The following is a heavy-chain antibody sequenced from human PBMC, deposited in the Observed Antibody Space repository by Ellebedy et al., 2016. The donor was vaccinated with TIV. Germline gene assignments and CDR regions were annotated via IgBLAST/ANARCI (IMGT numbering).Heavy chain of an antibody. J-gene: IGHJ4*02. CDR2: IIPSLGLGTV. V-gene: IGHV1-69*06. D-gene: IGHD6-19*01. CDR3: ATVVAGAGQFDH. CDR1: GGTFSSYA. Sequence: AASVKVSCKSSGGTFSSYAITWVRQAPGQGLEWMGGIIPSLGLGTVKIVQKFQDRVTISADISTSTTYMDLIRLTSDDTAVYYCATVVAGAGQFDHWGQGTLVTVSS.